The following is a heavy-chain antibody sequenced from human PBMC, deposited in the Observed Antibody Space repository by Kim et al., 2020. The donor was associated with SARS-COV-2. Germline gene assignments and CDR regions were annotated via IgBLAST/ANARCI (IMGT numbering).Heavy chain of an antibody. CDR3: ARDRMWQQQLSWFDP. J-gene: IGHJ5*02. CDR1: GYTFTSYA. Sequence: ASVKVSCKASGYTFTSYAMHWVRQAPGQRLEWMGWINAGNGNTKYSQKFQGRVTITRDTSASTAYMELSSLRSEDTAVYYCARDRMWQQQLSWFDPWGQGTLVTVSS. V-gene: IGHV1-3*01. CDR2: INAGNGNT. D-gene: IGHD6-13*01.